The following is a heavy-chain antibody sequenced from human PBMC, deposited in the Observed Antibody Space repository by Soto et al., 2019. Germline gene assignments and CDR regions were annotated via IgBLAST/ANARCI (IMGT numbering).Heavy chain of an antibody. CDR2: IYWDDDT. D-gene: IGHD6-13*01. CDR1: GFSLSTNGVC. V-gene: IGHV2-5*02. J-gene: IGHJ4*02. CDR3: AHRLPGTGPYYFDY. Sequence: QITLKESGPTLVQPTQPLTLTCIFSGFSLSTNGVCVGWIRQPPGKALEWLALIYWDDDTRYSPSLKSRLTITKDTSKNQVVLTMTNMDPVDTATYYCAHRLPGTGPYYFDYWGQGTLVTVSS.